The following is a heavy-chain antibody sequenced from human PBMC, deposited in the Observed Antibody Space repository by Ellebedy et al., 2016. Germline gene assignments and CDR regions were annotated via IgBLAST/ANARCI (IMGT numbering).Heavy chain of an antibody. CDR1: GFPFKFYS. V-gene: IGHV3-7*03. CDR3: ARDRDGKDY. D-gene: IGHD1-1*01. CDR2: IQPDGSDK. J-gene: IGHJ4*02. Sequence: GGSLRLSCAASGFPFKFYSMNWVRQAPGKGLDWVANIQPDGSDKYYVDSVRGRFAISRDNAKDTLYLQMNSLRPEDTAIYYCARDRDGKDYWGQGTLVIVSS.